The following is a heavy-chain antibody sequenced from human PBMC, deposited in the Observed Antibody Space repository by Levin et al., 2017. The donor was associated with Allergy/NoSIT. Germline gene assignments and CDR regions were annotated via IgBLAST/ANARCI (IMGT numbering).Heavy chain of an antibody. V-gene: IGHV1-2*02. CDR3: ARDLYNDDSVFGY. J-gene: IGHJ4*02. D-gene: IGHD3-22*01. CDR1: RYIFSDYF. Sequence: ASVKVSCKASRYIFSDYFIHWVRQAPGQGLEWMGWINPHSGDTKYAQEFQGRVTMTRDTSISTAYMELTRLTSDDTAVYYCARDLYNDDSVFGYWGQGTQVNVFS. CDR2: INPHSGDT.